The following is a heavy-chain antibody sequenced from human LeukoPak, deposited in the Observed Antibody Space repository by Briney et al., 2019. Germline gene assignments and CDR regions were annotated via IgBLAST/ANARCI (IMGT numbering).Heavy chain of an antibody. CDR2: IYYSGST. V-gene: IGHV4-31*03. D-gene: IGHD4-23*01. Sequence: SGTLSLTCTVSGGSISSGGYYWSWIRQHPGKGLEWIGYIYYSGSTYYNPSLKSRVTISVDTSKNQFSLKLSSVTAADTAVYYCARATYGGNSPVFDYWGQGTLVTVSS. CDR1: GGSISSGGYY. J-gene: IGHJ4*02. CDR3: ARATYGGNSPVFDY.